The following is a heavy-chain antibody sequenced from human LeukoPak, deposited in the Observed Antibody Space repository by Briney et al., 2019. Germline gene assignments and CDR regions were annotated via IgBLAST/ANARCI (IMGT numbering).Heavy chain of an antibody. V-gene: IGHV3-30*19. CDR1: GFTFSSYG. Sequence: PGGSLRLSCAASGFTFSSYGMHWARQAPGKGLEWVAIISDDGSNEFYADSVKGRFTISRDTSKNTVNLQMNSLRAEDTAVYYCARAAYSSTWSIGEYLDHWGQGTLVTVSS. J-gene: IGHJ4*02. D-gene: IGHD6-13*01. CDR2: ISDDGSNE. CDR3: ARAAYSSTWSIGEYLDH.